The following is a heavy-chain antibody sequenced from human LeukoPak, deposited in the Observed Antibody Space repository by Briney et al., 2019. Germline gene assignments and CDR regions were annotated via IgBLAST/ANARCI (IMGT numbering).Heavy chain of an antibody. CDR2: ISSSSTYI. J-gene: IGHJ4*02. CDR1: GFTFSTYN. Sequence: GGSLRLSCAASGFTFSTYNIHWVRQTPGKGLEWVSSISSSSTYIYYADSVKGRFTISRDNAKNSLYLQMNSLRAEDTAVYYCARVRLGATRDFDYWGQGTPVTVSS. D-gene: IGHD1-26*01. V-gene: IGHV3-21*01. CDR3: ARVRLGATRDFDY.